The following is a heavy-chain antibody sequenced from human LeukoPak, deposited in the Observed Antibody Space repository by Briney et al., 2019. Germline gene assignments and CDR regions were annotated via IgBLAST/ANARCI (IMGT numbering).Heavy chain of an antibody. CDR1: GFTFSNYV. CDR2: ISNNGANT. Sequence: PGGSLRLSCAASGFTFSNYVMGWVRLAPGKGLEWVSLISNNGANTWHADCVKGRFTISRDNSKNTLYLQMNSLRVDDTAVYFCVMMPAGVGGISPFDYWGQGNLVTVSS. CDR3: VMMPAGVGGISPFDY. V-gene: IGHV3-23*01. D-gene: IGHD3-16*01. J-gene: IGHJ4*02.